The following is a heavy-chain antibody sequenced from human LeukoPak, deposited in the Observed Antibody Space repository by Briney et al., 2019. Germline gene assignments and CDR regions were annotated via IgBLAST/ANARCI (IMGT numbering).Heavy chain of an antibody. V-gene: IGHV3-7*01. D-gene: IGHD1-26*01. J-gene: IGHJ3*02. CDR3: ARVARGAPGRAFDI. CDR2: IKQDGSEK. CDR1: GFTFSSYW. Sequence: GGSLRLSCAASGFTFSSYWMSWVRQAPGKGLEWVANIKQDGSEKYYVDSVKGRFTISRDNAKNSLYLQMNSLRAEDMAVYYCARVARGAPGRAFDIWGQGTMVTVSS.